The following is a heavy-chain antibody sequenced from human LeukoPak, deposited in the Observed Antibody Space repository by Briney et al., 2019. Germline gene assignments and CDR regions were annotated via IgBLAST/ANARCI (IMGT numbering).Heavy chain of an antibody. Sequence: ASVKVSCKASGYTFTSYAMNWVRQAPGQGLEWMGWINPNSGGTNYIQQFQGRVTMTRDTSISTAYMELSRLRSDDTAVYYCARLCGAACYTPASDYWGQGTLVTVSS. J-gene: IGHJ4*02. V-gene: IGHV1-2*02. CDR1: GYTFTSYA. CDR2: INPNSGGT. CDR3: ARLCGAACYTPASDY. D-gene: IGHD2-21*02.